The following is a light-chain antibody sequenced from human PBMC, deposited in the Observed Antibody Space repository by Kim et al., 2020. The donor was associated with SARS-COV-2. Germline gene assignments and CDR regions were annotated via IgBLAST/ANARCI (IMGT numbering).Light chain of an antibody. CDR2: YDS. CDR3: QVWDSSSGGV. V-gene: IGLV3-21*04. CDR1: NIGSKS. Sequence: VAPGKTARINCGGNNIGSKSVHWYQQKPGQAPVLVIYYDSDRPSGIPERFSGSNSGNTATLTISRVEAGDEADYYCQVWDSSSGGVFGGGTQLTVL. J-gene: IGLJ2*01.